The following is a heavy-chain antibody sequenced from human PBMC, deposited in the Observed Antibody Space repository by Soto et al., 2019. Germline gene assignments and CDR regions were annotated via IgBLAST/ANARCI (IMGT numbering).Heavy chain of an antibody. Sequence: GGSLRLSCAASGFTFSDYYMSWIRQAPGKGLEWVSYIVSSSSYTNYADPVKGRFTISRDNAKNSLYLEMNSLRAEDTAVYYCARLRASTWYMGGYLDYWGLGTLVTVSS. V-gene: IGHV3-11*06. CDR2: IVSSSSYT. D-gene: IGHD6-13*01. CDR1: GFTFSDYY. J-gene: IGHJ4*02. CDR3: ARLRASTWYMGGYLDY.